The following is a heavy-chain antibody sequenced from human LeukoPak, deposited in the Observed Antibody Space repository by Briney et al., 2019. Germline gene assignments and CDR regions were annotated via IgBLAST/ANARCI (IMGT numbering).Heavy chain of an antibody. D-gene: IGHD3-3*01. CDR3: AKVLPYYDFWSGSYFDY. J-gene: IGHJ4*02. CDR2: ISGSGGST. V-gene: IGHV3-23*01. Sequence: PGGSLRLSCAASGFTFSSYAMSWVRQAPGKGLEWVSAISGSGGSTYYADSVKGRFTISRDNSKNTLYLQMNSLRAEDTAVYYCAKVLPYYDFWSGSYFDYWGQGTLVTVSS. CDR1: GFTFSSYA.